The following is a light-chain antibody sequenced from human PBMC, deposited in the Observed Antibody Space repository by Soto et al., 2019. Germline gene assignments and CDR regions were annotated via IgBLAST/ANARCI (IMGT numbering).Light chain of an antibody. CDR1: QTLSGSY. J-gene: IGKJ3*01. V-gene: IGKV3-20*01. Sequence: EIVLTQSPGTLSLSPGGRATLSCRASQTLSGSYLAWYQQRPGQAPRLLIYRASRRATGIPDRFSARGSGTDFPLTINRLEPEDFAVYYCQQYGNSPRTFGPGTKVDIK. CDR3: QQYGNSPRT. CDR2: RAS.